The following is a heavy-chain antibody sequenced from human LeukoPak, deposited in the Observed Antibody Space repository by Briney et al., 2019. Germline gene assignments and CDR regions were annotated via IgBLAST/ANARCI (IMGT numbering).Heavy chain of an antibody. CDR2: IIPIFGIA. D-gene: IGHD2-2*01. Sequence: SVKVSCKASGGTFSSYAISWLRQSPGQGLEWMGRIIPIFGIANYAQKFQGRVTITADKSTSTAYMELSRLRSDDTAVYYCARANPLYCSSTTCLFDYWGQGTLVTVSS. V-gene: IGHV1-69*04. CDR1: GGTFSSYA. J-gene: IGHJ4*02. CDR3: ARANPLYCSSTTCLFDY.